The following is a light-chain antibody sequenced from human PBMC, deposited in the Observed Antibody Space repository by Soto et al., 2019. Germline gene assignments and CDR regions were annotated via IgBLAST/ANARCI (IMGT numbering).Light chain of an antibody. V-gene: IGKV3-11*01. CDR2: DIS. CDR1: GKVTRF. J-gene: IGKJ4*01. Sequence: PGERASLSCRTSGKVTRFLAWYQQKPGQAPRLLIYDISKRATGIPARFSGSGSGTYFTLTISRLEPEDSAVYYCQERRGWVSFGGGTKVDIK. CDR3: QERRGWVS.